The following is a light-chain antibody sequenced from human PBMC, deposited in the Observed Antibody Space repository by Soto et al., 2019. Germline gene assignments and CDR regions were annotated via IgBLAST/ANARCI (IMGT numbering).Light chain of an antibody. J-gene: IGKJ4*01. V-gene: IGKV3-11*01. Sequence: EIVLTQSPATLSLSPGDRATLSCRASQSVSSYLAWYQQKPGQAPRLLIYDASNRATGIPARFSGSGSGTDLTITITSLEPEDFAVYYCQQRSSWPATFGRGTTVEIK. CDR3: QQRSSWPAT. CDR1: QSVSSY. CDR2: DAS.